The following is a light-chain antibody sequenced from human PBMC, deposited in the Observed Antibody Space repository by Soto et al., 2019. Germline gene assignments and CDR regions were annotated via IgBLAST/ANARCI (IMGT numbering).Light chain of an antibody. CDR2: GAS. J-gene: IGKJ2*01. CDR3: QQYGSSPPYT. Sequence: EIVLTQSPGTLSLSPGERATLSCRASQSVSSSYLAGYHQKPGKAPSLLIFGASSRATGIPDRFSGSGSGTDFTLTISRLETEDFAVYYCQQYGSSPPYTFGQGTKLEIK. CDR1: QSVSSSY. V-gene: IGKV3-20*01.